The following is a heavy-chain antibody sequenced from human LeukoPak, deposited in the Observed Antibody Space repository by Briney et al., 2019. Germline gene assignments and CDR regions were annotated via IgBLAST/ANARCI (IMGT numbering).Heavy chain of an antibody. D-gene: IGHD5-18*01. CDR2: ISSSSSYI. Sequence: GGSLRLSCAASGFNFRTYNMNWVRQAPGKGLEWVSSISSSSSYIYYADSVKGRFTISRDNAKNSLYLQMNSLRAEDTAVYYCAKCYRSIQLWFSFDYWGQGTLVTVSS. J-gene: IGHJ4*02. V-gene: IGHV3-21*01. CDR3: AKCYRSIQLWFSFDY. CDR1: GFNFRTYN.